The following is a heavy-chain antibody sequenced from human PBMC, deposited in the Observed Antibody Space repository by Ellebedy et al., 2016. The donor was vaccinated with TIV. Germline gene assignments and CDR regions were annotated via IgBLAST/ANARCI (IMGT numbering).Heavy chain of an antibody. V-gene: IGHV4-39*07. CDR3: ARGPLLWFGEPRGDFDY. CDR2: IYYSGST. J-gene: IGHJ4*02. D-gene: IGHD3-10*01. CDR1: DGPISSSSYY. Sequence: SETLSLXXPVSDGPISSSSYYWGWIRQPPGKGLEWFGSIYYSGSTYYNPSLKSRVTISVDTSKNQFSLKLSSVTAADTAVYYCARGPLLWFGEPRGDFDYWGQGTLVTVSS.